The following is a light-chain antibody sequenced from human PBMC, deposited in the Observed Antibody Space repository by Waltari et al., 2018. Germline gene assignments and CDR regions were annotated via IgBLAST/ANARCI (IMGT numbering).Light chain of an antibody. V-gene: IGLV3-21*02. CDR2: DDR. J-gene: IGLJ3*02. CDR3: QVWDNRRDHRWV. CDR1: NIGTYS. Sequence: SYVLTQPPSVSVAPGQTATINCGGDNIGTYSVHWYHQKPGQAPVLVVYDDRDRPSGIPERFSGSNSGNTATLTISRVEAADEADYYCQVWDNRRDHRWVFGGGTKLTVL.